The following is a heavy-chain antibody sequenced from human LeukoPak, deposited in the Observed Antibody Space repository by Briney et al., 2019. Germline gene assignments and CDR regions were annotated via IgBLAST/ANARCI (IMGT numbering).Heavy chain of an antibody. D-gene: IGHD3-3*01. Sequence: GGSLRLSCAASGFTSSSYAMTWVRQTPGKGLEWVSTISGSGGRTDYADSVKGRFTISRDKSKNTLYLQMNSLRAEDTAVYYCAKGTGITIFGYDMDVWGQGTTVTVSS. CDR3: AKGTGITIFGYDMDV. V-gene: IGHV3-23*01. J-gene: IGHJ6*02. CDR2: ISGSGGRT. CDR1: GFTSSSYA.